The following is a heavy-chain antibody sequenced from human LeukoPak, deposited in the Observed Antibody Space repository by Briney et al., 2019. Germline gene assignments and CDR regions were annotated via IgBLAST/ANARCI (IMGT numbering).Heavy chain of an antibody. Sequence: GGSLRLSCAASGFTFSSYSMNWVRQAPGKGLEWVSYISSSSSYIYYADSVKGRFTISRDNAKNSLYLQMNSLRAEDTAVYYCARDVEEDIVVVPAALGNWFDPWGQGTLVTVSS. J-gene: IGHJ5*02. CDR1: GFTFSSYS. CDR3: ARDVEEDIVVVPAALGNWFDP. CDR2: ISSSSSYI. D-gene: IGHD2-2*01. V-gene: IGHV3-21*05.